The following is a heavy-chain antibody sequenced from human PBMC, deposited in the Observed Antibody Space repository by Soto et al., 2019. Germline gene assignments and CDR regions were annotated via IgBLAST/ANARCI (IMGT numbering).Heavy chain of an antibody. CDR3: ARKVYGGRWSLDH. V-gene: IGHV3-30*03. CDR1: GFTFSSYG. D-gene: IGHD2-15*01. CDR2: ISYDGNRK. J-gene: IGHJ4*02. Sequence: QVQLVESGGGVVQPGRSLRLSCAASGFTFSSYGMHWARQAPGEGLEWVAVISYDGNRKYYADSVKGRFPISRDFSKNTVDLHMNSLRGEDTAVYLCARKVYGGRWSLDHWGQGILVT.